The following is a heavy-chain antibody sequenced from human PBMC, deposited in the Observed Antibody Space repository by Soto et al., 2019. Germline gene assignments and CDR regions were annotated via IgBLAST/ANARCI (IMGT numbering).Heavy chain of an antibody. V-gene: IGHV1-69*13. Sequence: SVKVSCKASGGTFSSYAICWVRQAPGQGLEWMGGIIPIFGTANYAQKFQGRVTITADESTSTAYMELSSLRSEDTAVYYCAAGYYDSSGYYPLLDYWGQGNMVTV. D-gene: IGHD3-22*01. J-gene: IGHJ4*02. CDR3: AAGYYDSSGYYPLLDY. CDR1: GGTFSSYA. CDR2: IIPIFGTA.